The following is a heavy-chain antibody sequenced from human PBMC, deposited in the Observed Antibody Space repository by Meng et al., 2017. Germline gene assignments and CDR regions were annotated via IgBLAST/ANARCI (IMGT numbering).Heavy chain of an antibody. V-gene: IGHV7-4-1*02. CDR2: INTNTGNT. D-gene: IGHD5-18*01. J-gene: IGHJ4*02. Sequence: SVKVSCKASGYIFTSYPMNWVRQAPGQGLEWMGWINTNTGNTTYAQGFTGRCVFSFDTSVSTAYLQISSIKSEDTAVYYCARGRDTAMVTRALDYWGQGTLVTVSS. CDR1: GYIFTSYP. CDR3: ARGRDTAMVTRALDY.